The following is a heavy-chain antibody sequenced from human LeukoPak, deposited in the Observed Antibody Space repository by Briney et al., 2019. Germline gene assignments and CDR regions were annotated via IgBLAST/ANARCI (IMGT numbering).Heavy chain of an antibody. J-gene: IGHJ4*02. CDR2: ISSSSSYI. V-gene: IGHV3-21*01. D-gene: IGHD1-26*01. CDR1: GFTFSSYS. Sequence: GGSLRLSCAASGFTFSSYSMNCVRQAPGKGLECDSSISSSSSYIYYADSLKGRFTISRDNAKNSLYLQMNRLRAEDTAVYYCARDPRGSYYGGYYFDYWGQGTLVTVSS. CDR3: ARDPRGSYYGGYYFDY.